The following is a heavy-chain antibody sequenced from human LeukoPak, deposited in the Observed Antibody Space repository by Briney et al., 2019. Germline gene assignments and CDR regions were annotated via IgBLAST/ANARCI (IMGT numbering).Heavy chain of an antibody. J-gene: IGHJ5*02. D-gene: IGHD6-13*01. V-gene: IGHV4-34*01. CDR1: GGSFSGYY. CDR3: ARAAAGRPLYWFDP. CDR2: INHSGST. Sequence: PSETLPLTCAVYGGSFSGYYWSWIRQPPGKGLEWIGEINHSGSTNYNPSLKSRVTISVDTSKNQFSLKLSSVTAADTAVYYCARAAAGRPLYWFDPWGQGTLVTVSS.